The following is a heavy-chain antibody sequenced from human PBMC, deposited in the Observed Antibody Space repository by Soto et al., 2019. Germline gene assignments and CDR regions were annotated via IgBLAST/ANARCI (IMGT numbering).Heavy chain of an antibody. J-gene: IGHJ6*03. CDR2: IYYSGST. CDR1: GGSISSGGYY. V-gene: IGHV4-31*03. D-gene: IGHD2-2*01. CDR3: ASVPAADYYYYYMDV. Sequence: QVQLQESGPGLVKPSQTLSLTCTVSGGSISSGGYYWSWIRQHPGKGLEWIGYIYYSGSTYYNPSLKSRVTISVATSKNQFSLKLSSVTAADTAVYYCASVPAADYYYYYMDVWGKGTTVTVSS.